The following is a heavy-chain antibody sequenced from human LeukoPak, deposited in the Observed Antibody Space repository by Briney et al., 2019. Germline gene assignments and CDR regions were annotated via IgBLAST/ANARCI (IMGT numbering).Heavy chain of an antibody. V-gene: IGHV3-7*01. CDR2: IKQDGSEK. Sequence: PGGSLRLSCAASGFTFSNYWMSWVRQAPGKGLQWVANIKQDGSEKDYVDSVKGRFTISRDNAKNSLYLQMNSLRVEDTAIYYCARDKPIGGLGSHFDYWGQGILVTVSS. D-gene: IGHD3-10*01. CDR3: ARDKPIGGLGSHFDY. J-gene: IGHJ4*02. CDR1: GFTFSNYW.